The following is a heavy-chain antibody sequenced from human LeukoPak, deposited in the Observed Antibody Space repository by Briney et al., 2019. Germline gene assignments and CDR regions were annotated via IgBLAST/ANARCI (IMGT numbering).Heavy chain of an antibody. J-gene: IGHJ3*02. CDR3: ARGRPYYDFWSGYYTEYAFDI. CDR1: GYTFTSYG. CDR2: ISAYNGNT. V-gene: IGHV1-18*01. D-gene: IGHD3-3*01. Sequence: ASVKVSCKASGYTFTSYGISWVRQAPGQGLEWMGWISAYNGNTNYAQKLQGRVTMTTDTSTSTAYMELRSLRSDDTAVYYCARGRPYYDFWSGYYTEYAFDIWGQGTMVTVSS.